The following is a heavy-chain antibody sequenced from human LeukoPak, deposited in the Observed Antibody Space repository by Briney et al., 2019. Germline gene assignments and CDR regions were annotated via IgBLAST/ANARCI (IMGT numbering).Heavy chain of an antibody. J-gene: IGHJ6*03. D-gene: IGHD1-26*01. V-gene: IGHV1-69*05. CDR2: IIPIFGTA. CDR3: ASVGASSGSYYYYYYMDV. CDR1: GGTFSSYA. Sequence: ASAKVSCKASGGTFSSYAISWVRQAPGQGLEWMGGIIPIFGTANYAQKFQGRVTITTDESTSTAYMELSSLRSEDTAVYYCASVGASSGSYYYYYYMDVWGKGTTVTVSS.